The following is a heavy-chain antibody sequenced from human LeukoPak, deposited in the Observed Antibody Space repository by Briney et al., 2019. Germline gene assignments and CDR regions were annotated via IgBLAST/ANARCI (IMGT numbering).Heavy chain of an antibody. J-gene: IGHJ4*02. D-gene: IGHD3-10*01. CDR1: GYTFTSYD. V-gene: IGHV1-69*13. CDR3: ARGFGELSFDY. CDR2: IIPIFGTA. Sequence: SVKVSCKASGYTFTSYDINWVRQAPGQGLEWMGGIIPIFGTANYAQKFQGRVTITADESTSTAYMELSSLRSEDTAVYYCARGFGELSFDYWGQGTLVTVSS.